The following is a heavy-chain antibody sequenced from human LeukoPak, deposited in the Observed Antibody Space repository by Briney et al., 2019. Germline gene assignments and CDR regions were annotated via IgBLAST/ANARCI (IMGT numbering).Heavy chain of an antibody. Sequence: PSETLSLTCTVSGASISTSRDYWGWIRQPPGKGLEWIGSIYYIGDTYYNPSLKSRVTMSLDMSKNQFSLKLSSVTAADTAVYYCARHLLWFGELPSIETLFDYWGQGTLVTVSS. V-gene: IGHV4-39*01. D-gene: IGHD3-10*01. J-gene: IGHJ4*02. CDR3: ARHLLWFGELPSIETLFDY. CDR2: IYYIGDT. CDR1: GASISTSRDY.